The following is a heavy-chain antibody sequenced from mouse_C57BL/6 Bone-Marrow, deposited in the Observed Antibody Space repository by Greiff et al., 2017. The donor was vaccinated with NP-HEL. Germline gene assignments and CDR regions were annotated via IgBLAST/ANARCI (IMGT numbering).Heavy chain of an antibody. J-gene: IGHJ4*01. V-gene: IGHV1-9*01. D-gene: IGHD1-1*01. CDR3: ARSRYGSSYVYYAMDY. CDR2: ILTGSGST. CDR1: GYTFTGYW. Sequence: QVQLQQSGAELLKPGASVKLSCKATGYTFTGYWIEWVKQRPGHGLEWIGEILTGSGSTNYNEKFKGKATFTADTSSNTAYMQLSSLTTEDSAIYYCARSRYGSSYVYYAMDYWGKGTSVTVSS.